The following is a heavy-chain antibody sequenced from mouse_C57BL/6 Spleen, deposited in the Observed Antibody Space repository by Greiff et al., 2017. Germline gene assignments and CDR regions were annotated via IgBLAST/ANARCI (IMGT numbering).Heavy chain of an antibody. CDR3: TNDYDGVWAWCAY. J-gene: IGHJ3*01. D-gene: IGHD2-4*01. CDR1: GYTFTDYE. CDR2: IDPETGGT. Sequence: VQLQQSGAELVRPGASVTLSCKASGYTFTDYEMHWVKQTPVHGLEWIGAIDPETGGTAYNQKFKGKAILTADKSSSTAYMELRSLTSEDSAVYYCTNDYDGVWAWCAYWGQGTLVTVSA. V-gene: IGHV1-15*01.